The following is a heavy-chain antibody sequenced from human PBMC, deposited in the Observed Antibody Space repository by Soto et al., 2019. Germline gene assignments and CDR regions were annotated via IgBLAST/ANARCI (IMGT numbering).Heavy chain of an antibody. D-gene: IGHD3-22*01. V-gene: IGHV4-4*02. J-gene: IGHJ3*02. CDR2: IYHSWST. CDR3: AWRLTHYYDSSGRLNDGCDI. CDR1: NGSISRKHW. Sequence: QVQLQESGPGVVKPSGTLSLTCAVSNGSISRKHWWGWVRQSPCEGLAWIGEIYHSWSTKYNPSLKCRVSIPADKSKDHFPLKMTSETAADTAFSYCAWRLTHYYDSSGRLNDGCDIWAEGAMGTVST.